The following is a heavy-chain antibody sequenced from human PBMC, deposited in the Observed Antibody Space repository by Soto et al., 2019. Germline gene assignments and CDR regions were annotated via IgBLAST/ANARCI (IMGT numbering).Heavy chain of an antibody. Sequence: PGGSLRLSCAASGLSFTGYWMHWVRQRPGEGLVWVSRIDSHGSSTIYADSVKGRFTISRDNAKNTLYLQMTSLSAEDTAVYYCAKDRSLGEFSVAYYFGMDVWGQGTTVTVSS. CDR3: AKDRSLGEFSVAYYFGMDV. V-gene: IGHV3-74*01. J-gene: IGHJ6*02. CDR1: GLSFTGYW. D-gene: IGHD3-16*01. CDR2: IDSHGSST.